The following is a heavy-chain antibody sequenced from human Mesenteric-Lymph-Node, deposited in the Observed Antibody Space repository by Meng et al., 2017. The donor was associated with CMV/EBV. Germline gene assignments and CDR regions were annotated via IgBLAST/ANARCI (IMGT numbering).Heavy chain of an antibody. Sequence: ASVKVSCKASGYTFTSYGISWVRQAPGQGLEWMGWISAYNGNTNYAQKLQGRVTMATDTSTSTAYMELRSLRSDDTAVYYCARDYYSPPPGVVTGVGYWGQGTLVTVSS. CDR1: GYTFTSYG. D-gene: IGHD3-3*01. CDR3: ARDYYSPPPGVVTGVGY. J-gene: IGHJ4*02. CDR2: ISAYNGNT. V-gene: IGHV1-18*01.